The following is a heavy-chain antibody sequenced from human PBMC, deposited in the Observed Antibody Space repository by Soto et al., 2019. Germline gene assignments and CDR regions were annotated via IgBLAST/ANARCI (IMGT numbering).Heavy chain of an antibody. D-gene: IGHD1-26*01. CDR2: MYHTGST. V-gene: IGHV4-30-2*01. Sequence: SETLSLTCAVSGGSISNGGYSWSWIRQPPGKGLEWIGYMYHTGSTNYNPSLKSRVTISVDKSKNQFSLKLSSVTAADTAVYYCARVSGSYYSAMDVWGQGTTVTVSS. CDR3: ARVSGSYYSAMDV. CDR1: GGSISNGGYS. J-gene: IGHJ6*02.